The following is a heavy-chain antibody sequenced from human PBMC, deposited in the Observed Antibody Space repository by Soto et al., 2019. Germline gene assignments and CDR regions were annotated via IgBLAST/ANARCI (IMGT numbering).Heavy chain of an antibody. J-gene: IGHJ4*02. CDR2: ISYDGSNK. CDR1: GFSFSSYG. V-gene: IGHV3-30*18. D-gene: IGHD3-10*01. Sequence: VQLLESGGGLVQPGGSLRLSCAASGFSFSSYGMHWVRQAPGKGLEWVAVISYDGSNKYYADSVKGRFTISRDNSKNTLYLQMNSLRAEDTAVYYCAKATYYYGSAYWGQGTLVTVSS. CDR3: AKATYYYGSAY.